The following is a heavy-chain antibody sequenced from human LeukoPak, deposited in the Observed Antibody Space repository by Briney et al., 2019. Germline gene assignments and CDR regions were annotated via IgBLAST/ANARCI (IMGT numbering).Heavy chain of an antibody. Sequence: GGSLRLSCVASGFTFSTYATNWVRQAPGKGLEWVSGINSGGGSTYNADSVKGRFTISRDNSKNTLYLHMNSLSAEDTAVYYCAKYYYSSVIYDAVDLWGQGTMVTVSS. CDR2: INSGGGST. D-gene: IGHD3-22*01. CDR3: AKYYYSSVIYDAVDL. V-gene: IGHV3-23*01. CDR1: GFTFSTYA. J-gene: IGHJ3*01.